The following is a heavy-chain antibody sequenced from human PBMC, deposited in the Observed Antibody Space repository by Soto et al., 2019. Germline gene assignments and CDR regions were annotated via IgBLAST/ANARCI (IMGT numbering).Heavy chain of an antibody. Sequence: GGSLRLSCAASGFSFSTYWMSWVRQAPGRGLEWVANIRQDGNQIYYADSVKGRFTVSRDNAKNSLFLQMNSLRAEDTAVYFCASVAARQAADYWGQGTLVTVSS. CDR1: GFSFSTYW. CDR2: IRQDGNQI. J-gene: IGHJ4*02. V-gene: IGHV3-7*03. D-gene: IGHD6-6*01. CDR3: ASVAARQAADY.